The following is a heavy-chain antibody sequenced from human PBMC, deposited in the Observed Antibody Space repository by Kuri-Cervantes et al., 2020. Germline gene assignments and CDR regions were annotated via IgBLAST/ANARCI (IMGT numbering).Heavy chain of an antibody. D-gene: IGHD6-13*01. J-gene: IGHJ3*02. Sequence: ETLSLTCAASGFTFSSYAMSWVRQAPGKGLEWVSAISGSGGSTYYADSVKGRFTISRDNSKNTLYLQMSSLRAEDTAVYYCARDSQQLVRAFDIWGQGTMVTVSS. CDR1: GFTFSSYA. CDR3: ARDSQQLVRAFDI. CDR2: ISGSGGST. V-gene: IGHV3-23*01.